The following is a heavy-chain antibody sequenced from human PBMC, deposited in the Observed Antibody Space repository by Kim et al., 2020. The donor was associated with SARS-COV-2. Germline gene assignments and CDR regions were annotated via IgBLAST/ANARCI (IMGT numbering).Heavy chain of an antibody. CDR1: GFTFSSYD. CDR2: VRRDGTT. V-gene: IGHV3-23*01. Sequence: GGSLRLSCGVSGFTFSSYDMSWVRQAPGKGLEWVSAVRRDGTTDYTDSVKGRFTISRDHDKNTLYVEMNTLRPDDTAVYYCARHRVTGFWYFDLWGRGTLVTVS. CDR3: ARHRVTGFWYFDL. D-gene: IGHD1-1*01. J-gene: IGHJ2*01.